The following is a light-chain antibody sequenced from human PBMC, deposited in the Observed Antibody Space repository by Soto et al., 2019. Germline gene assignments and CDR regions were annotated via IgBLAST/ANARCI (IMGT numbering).Light chain of an antibody. J-gene: IGKJ4*01. CDR1: QSVSSSY. V-gene: IGKV3-20*01. Sequence: DIVLTQSPGTLSLSPGERATLSCRASQSVSSSYLAWYQQKPDQAPRVLIYGASRRATGIPDRFSGSGSGTDFTITISRLKHEDFPVYYCQQYGSSPPVTFGGGTKVEIK. CDR3: QQYGSSPPVT. CDR2: GAS.